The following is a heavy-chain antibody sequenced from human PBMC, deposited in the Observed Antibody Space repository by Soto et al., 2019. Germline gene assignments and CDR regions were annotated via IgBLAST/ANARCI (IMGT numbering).Heavy chain of an antibody. Sequence: PSETLSLTCPVSGGSISSGTYYLSWIRQPPGKGLEWIGYIYYSGSTDYNPSLKSRVTISLDTSKNQFSLRLSAVTAADTAVYYCARDPGTVVEPADMRYYYYGVDVWGQGTTVTVSS. J-gene: IGHJ6*02. CDR3: ARDPGTVVEPADMRYYYYGVDV. CDR1: GGSISSGTYY. V-gene: IGHV4-61*01. D-gene: IGHD2-2*01. CDR2: IYYSGST.